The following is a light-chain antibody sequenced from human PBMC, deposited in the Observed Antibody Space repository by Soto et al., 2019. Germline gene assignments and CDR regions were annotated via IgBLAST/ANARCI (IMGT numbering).Light chain of an antibody. CDR3: QQYGHSPLLYT. CDR2: GAS. Sequence: EIVLTQSPGTLSLSPGERATLSCRASQSVTNNFLAWYQQKPGQAPRLLIYGASTRAAGVPDRFSGSGSGRDVARTITRLEPEDFAVYDCQQYGHSPLLYTFGQGTKLGVK. J-gene: IGKJ2*01. CDR1: QSVTNNF. V-gene: IGKV3-20*01.